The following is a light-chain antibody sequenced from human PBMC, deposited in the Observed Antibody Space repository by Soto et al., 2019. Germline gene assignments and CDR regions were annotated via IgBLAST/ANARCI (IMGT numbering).Light chain of an antibody. J-gene: IGKJ4*01. CDR3: QQYGGSPAT. V-gene: IGKV3-20*01. CDR1: QSVSSNY. Sequence: DIVLTQSPGTLSVSPGERATLSCRASQSVSSNYLAWYQQKPGQAPRLLIYGASSRDTGVPDRFSASGSGTDFTLTISRLETEDFAVYYCQQYGGSPATFGGGTKVEI. CDR2: GAS.